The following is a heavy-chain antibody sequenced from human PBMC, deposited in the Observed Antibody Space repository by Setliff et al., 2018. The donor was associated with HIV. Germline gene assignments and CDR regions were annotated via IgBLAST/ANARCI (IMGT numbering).Heavy chain of an antibody. CDR1: GFTFSSYW. D-gene: IGHD5-12*01. V-gene: IGHV3-74*01. CDR2: MNTDGSST. Sequence: PGGSLRLSCAASGFTFSSYWMHWVRQAPGKGLVWVFGMNTDGSSTRYADSVKGRFTISRDNAKNMLYLQMNSLSADDTAVYYCVRVASGYDYGWLDSWGQGTLVTVSS. J-gene: IGHJ5*01. CDR3: VRVASGYDYGWLDS.